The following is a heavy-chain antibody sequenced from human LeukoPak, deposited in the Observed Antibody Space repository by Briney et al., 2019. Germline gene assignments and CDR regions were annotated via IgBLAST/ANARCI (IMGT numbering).Heavy chain of an antibody. J-gene: IGHJ4*02. Sequence: PGGSLRLSCAASGFTFSSYAMSWVRQAPGKGLEWVSAISGGGGSTYYADSVKGRFTISRDNSKNTLYLQMNSLRAEDTAVYYCAKDDSGRREYFDYWGQGTLVTVSS. CDR1: GFTFSSYA. V-gene: IGHV3-23*01. CDR2: ISGGGGST. D-gene: IGHD6-19*01. CDR3: AKDDSGRREYFDY.